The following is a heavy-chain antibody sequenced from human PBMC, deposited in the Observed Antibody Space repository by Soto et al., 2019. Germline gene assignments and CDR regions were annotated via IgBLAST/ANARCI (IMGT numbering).Heavy chain of an antibody. Sequence: GGSLRLSCTASGFTFGDYAMSWVRQAPGKGLEWVGFIRSKAYGGTTEYAASVKGRFTISRDDSKSIANLQMNSLKTEDTAVYYCRGYCSRTSCYRADDCGQGTMVTVS. V-gene: IGHV3-49*04. CDR2: IRSKAYGGTT. J-gene: IGHJ4*02. CDR1: GFTFGDYA. CDR3: RGYCSRTSCYRADD. D-gene: IGHD2-2*01.